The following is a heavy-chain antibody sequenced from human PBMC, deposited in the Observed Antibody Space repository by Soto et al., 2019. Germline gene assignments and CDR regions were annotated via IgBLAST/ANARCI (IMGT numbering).Heavy chain of an antibody. Sequence: QVQLVESGGGVVQPGRSLRLPCAASEFTFSTYGMHWVRQAPGKGLEWVAVIWHDGSKKYYADSVKGRFTISRDNSKNKLYLQMNSLTAEDTAVYYCARDYFGGPDHFDYWGQGTLVTVSS. D-gene: IGHD3-10*01. CDR3: ARDYFGGPDHFDY. CDR1: EFTFSTYG. J-gene: IGHJ4*02. V-gene: IGHV3-33*01. CDR2: IWHDGSKK.